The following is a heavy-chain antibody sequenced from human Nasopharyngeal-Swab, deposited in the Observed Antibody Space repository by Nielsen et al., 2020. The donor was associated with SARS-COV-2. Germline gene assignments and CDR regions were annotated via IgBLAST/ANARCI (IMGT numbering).Heavy chain of an antibody. V-gene: IGHV3-15*01. J-gene: IGHJ3*02. D-gene: IGHD4-17*01. CDR2: IKSKTDGGTT. CDR1: GFTFSNAC. Sequence: GESLKISCAASGFTFSNACMSWVRQAPGKGLEWVGRIKSKTDGGTTDYAAPVKGRFTISRDDSKNTLYLQMNSLKTEDTAVYYCTTEWPWGDDYGQGGDAFDIWGQGTMVTVSS. CDR3: TTEWPWGDDYGQGGDAFDI.